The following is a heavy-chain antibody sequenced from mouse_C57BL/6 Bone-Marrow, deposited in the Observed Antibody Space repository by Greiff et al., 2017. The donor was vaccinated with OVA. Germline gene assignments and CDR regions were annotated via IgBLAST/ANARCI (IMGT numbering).Heavy chain of an antibody. V-gene: IGHV5-17*01. D-gene: IGHD1-2*01. CDR2: ISSGSSSF. Sequence: EVMLVESGGGLVKPGGSLKLSCAASGFTFSDSGMPWVRQAPEKGLEWVAYISSGSSSFYYAYTVKGRLTITRDNAKNTMFLQMTSLRSEDTAMYYCARGVHYGYAMDYWGQGTSVTVSS. CDR1: GFTFSDSG. CDR3: ARGVHYGYAMDY. J-gene: IGHJ4*01.